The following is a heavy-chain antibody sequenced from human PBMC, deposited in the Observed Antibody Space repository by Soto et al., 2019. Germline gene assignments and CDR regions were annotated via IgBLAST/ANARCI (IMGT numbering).Heavy chain of an antibody. CDR2: IGYDGDNK. J-gene: IGHJ4*02. CDR1: GFIFSNFA. Sequence: QVQLVESGGGVVQPGRSLRLSCAASGFIFSNFAMHWVRQAPGKGLEWVAVIGYDGDNKYYADSVKGRFTISRDDSKNTLNLRMNSLRAEDTGVYYCARDLAVTTPSMDFDSWGLGTLVTVSS. CDR3: ARDLAVTTPSMDFDS. V-gene: IGHV3-33*01. D-gene: IGHD4-17*01.